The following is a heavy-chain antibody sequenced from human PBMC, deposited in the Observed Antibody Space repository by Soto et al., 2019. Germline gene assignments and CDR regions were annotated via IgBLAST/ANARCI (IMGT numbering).Heavy chain of an antibody. CDR2: ISAYNGNT. CDR1: GYTFTSYG. D-gene: IGHD3-10*01. J-gene: IGHJ6*01. V-gene: IGHV1-18*01. CDR3: AGDLVSGRGEPYYYYGMDV. Sequence: QVQLVQSGAEVKKPGASVKVSCKASGYTFTSYGISWVRQAPGQGLEWMGWISAYNGNTNYAQKLQGSVTMTTDTSTITASGGRRSLRSDDAAVYYCAGDLVSGRGEPYYYYGMDVWGQGTTVTVSS.